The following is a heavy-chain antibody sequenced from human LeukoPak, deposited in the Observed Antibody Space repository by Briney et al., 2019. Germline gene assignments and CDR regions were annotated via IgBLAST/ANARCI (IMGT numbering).Heavy chain of an antibody. CDR3: ARDASGSYYDY. D-gene: IGHD1-26*01. V-gene: IGHV4-4*07. CDR2: IYTSEST. Sequence: KPSETLSLTCTVSGGSISSYYWSWIRQPPAKGLEWIGRIYTSESTNYNPSLKSRVTMSVDTSKNQFSLKLSSVTAADTAVYYCARDASGSYYDYWGQGTLVTVSS. CDR1: GGSISSYY. J-gene: IGHJ4*02.